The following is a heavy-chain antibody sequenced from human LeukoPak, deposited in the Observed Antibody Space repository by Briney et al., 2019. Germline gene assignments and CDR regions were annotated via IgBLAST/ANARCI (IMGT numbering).Heavy chain of an antibody. V-gene: IGHV3-30*15. Sequence: GRSLRLSCAASGFTLTYYAMHWVRQAPGKGLEWVAVTPYDGNKKYYADSEKGRFTISRDSSKNTLYLQMSSLRAEDTAVYYCARSSYDYGGIEGPFDYWGQGTLVTVSS. CDR3: ARSSYDYGGIEGPFDY. CDR2: TPYDGNKK. J-gene: IGHJ4*02. D-gene: IGHD4-23*01. CDR1: GFTLTYYA.